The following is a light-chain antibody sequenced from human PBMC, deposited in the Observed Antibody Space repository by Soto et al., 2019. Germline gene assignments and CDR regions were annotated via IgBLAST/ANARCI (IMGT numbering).Light chain of an antibody. CDR2: DAS. J-gene: IGKJ1*01. Sequence: DIQMTQSPSTLSASVGDRVTITCRASQSIGRFLAWHQHQPGKAPKLLIYDASTLESGVPSRFSGTGSGTEFTFSITSLQPEDFGTYYCQQCYMGWTFGQGTKVDIK. V-gene: IGKV1-5*01. CDR3: QQCYMGWT. CDR1: QSIGRF.